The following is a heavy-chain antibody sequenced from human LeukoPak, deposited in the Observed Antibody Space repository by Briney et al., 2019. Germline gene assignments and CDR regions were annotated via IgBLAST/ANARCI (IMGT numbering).Heavy chain of an antibody. D-gene: IGHD5-18*01. CDR1: GDSISTYH. CDR2: MQSTGNS. Sequence: RTSETLSLTCSVSGDSISTYHWNWIRKPPGRGLEWIGYMQSTGNSNYNPSLRSRVTMFVDTSKNQVALILRPVTAADTAVYFCARDKQHSYGRYFDHWGQGALVTVSS. V-gene: IGHV4-59*01. CDR3: ARDKQHSYGRYFDH. J-gene: IGHJ4*02.